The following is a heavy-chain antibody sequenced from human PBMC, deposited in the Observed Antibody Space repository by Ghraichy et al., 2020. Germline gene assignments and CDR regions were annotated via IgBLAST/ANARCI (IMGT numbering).Heavy chain of an antibody. J-gene: IGHJ4*02. Sequence: SGPTLVKPTQTLTLTCTFSGFSLSTSGVGVGWIRQPPGKALEWLALIYWNDDKRYSPSLKSRLTITKDTSKNQVVLTMTNMDPVDTATYYCAQGVGYDSSGYYLWGLDYWGQGTLVTVSS. CDR3: AQGVGYDSSGYYLWGLDY. V-gene: IGHV2-5*01. D-gene: IGHD3-22*01. CDR2: IYWNDDK. CDR1: GFSLSTSGVG.